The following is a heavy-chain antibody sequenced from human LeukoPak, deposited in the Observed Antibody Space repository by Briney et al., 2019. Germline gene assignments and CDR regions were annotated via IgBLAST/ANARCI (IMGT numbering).Heavy chain of an antibody. Sequence: PGGSLRLSCAASGFTLSSYAMSWARQAPGKGLDWVSAIDGSGANTFYADSVKGRFTISRDNSKNTLYLQMNSLRAEDTALYFCVKRTVAGQFDYWGQGTLVTVSS. J-gene: IGHJ4*02. CDR2: IDGSGANT. CDR1: GFTLSSYA. CDR3: VKRTVAGQFDY. D-gene: IGHD6-19*01. V-gene: IGHV3-23*01.